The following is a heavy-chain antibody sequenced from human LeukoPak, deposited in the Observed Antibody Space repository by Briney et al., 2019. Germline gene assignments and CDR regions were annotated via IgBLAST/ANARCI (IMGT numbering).Heavy chain of an antibody. D-gene: IGHD3-10*01. CDR1: GFTFSSYA. CDR3: AKEITMVRGVIPNWFDP. V-gene: IGHV3-30*04. CDR2: ISYDGSNK. J-gene: IGHJ5*02. Sequence: GGSPRLSCAASGFTFSSYAMHWVRQAPGKGLEWVAVISYDGSNKYYADSVKGRFTISRDNSKNTLYLQMNSLRAEDTAVYYCAKEITMVRGVIPNWFDPWGQGTLVTVSS.